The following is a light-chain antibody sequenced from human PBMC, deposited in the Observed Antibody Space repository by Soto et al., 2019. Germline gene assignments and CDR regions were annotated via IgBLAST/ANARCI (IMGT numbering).Light chain of an antibody. CDR3: QHRSSWPT. V-gene: IGKV3-11*01. CDR2: DAS. Sequence: EILLTQSPATLSLSPGERATLSCRASQSVGSYLVWYQQSPGQAPRLLIYDASSRATGIPARFSGSGSGTDFTLTISSLELDGFAVYYGQHRSSWPTFGGGTKVEIK. CDR1: QSVGSY. J-gene: IGKJ4*01.